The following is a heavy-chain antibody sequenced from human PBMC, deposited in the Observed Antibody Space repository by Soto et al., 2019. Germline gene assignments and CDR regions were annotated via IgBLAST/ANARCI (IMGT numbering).Heavy chain of an antibody. V-gene: IGHV4-34*01. Sequence: PSETLSLTCAVYGGSFSGYYWSWIRQPPGKGLEWIGEINHSGSTNYNPYLKSRVTISVDTSKNQLYLKLSSVTAADTAVYYCARGHSRSWGYGMDVWGQGNTVTVSS. CDR2: INHSGST. CDR1: GGSFSGYY. CDR3: ARGHSRSWGYGMDV. J-gene: IGHJ6*02. D-gene: IGHD6-13*01.